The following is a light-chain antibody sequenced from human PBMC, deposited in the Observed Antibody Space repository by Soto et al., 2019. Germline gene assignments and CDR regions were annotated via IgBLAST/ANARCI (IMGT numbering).Light chain of an antibody. J-gene: IGLJ2*01. Sequence: QSVLTQPRSVSGSPGQSVTISCAGTSSNVGAFTYVSWYQYHPGEAPKLLISDVSKRPSGVPDRFSGSKSGNTASLTISGLQAEDEADYYCSSYAGAYTFVFGGGTKLTAL. V-gene: IGLV2-11*01. CDR2: DVS. CDR3: SSYAGAYTFV. CDR1: SSNVGAFTY.